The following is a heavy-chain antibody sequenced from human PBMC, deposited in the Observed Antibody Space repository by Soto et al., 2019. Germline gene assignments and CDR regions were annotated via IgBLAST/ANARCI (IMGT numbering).Heavy chain of an antibody. CDR1: GFTFINYW. D-gene: IGHD3-3*01. CDR2: VNLDGRDA. J-gene: IGHJ5*02. Sequence: GSLRLSCAVSGFTFINYWMHWLRQVPGKGPVWVARVNLDGRDAFYADSVRGRFTISRDNAKRTLFLQMNSLRAEDTAVYYCAREGTYYNFWSGYPKRGLDPWGQGTLVTVSS. V-gene: IGHV3-74*01. CDR3: AREGTYYNFWSGYPKRGLDP.